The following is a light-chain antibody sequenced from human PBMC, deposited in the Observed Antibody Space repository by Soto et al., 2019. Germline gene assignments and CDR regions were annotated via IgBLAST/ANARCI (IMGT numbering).Light chain of an antibody. J-gene: IGKJ5*01. CDR3: QQYGGSPIS. Sequence: EIVLTQSPGTLSLSPGERATLSCRASQSVSSNSLAWYQQKPGQAPRLLIYGASSRAIGIPDRFSGSGSGTDFTLTISRLEPEDFAVYYCQQYGGSPISFGQGTRLEIK. CDR1: QSVSSNS. V-gene: IGKV3-20*01. CDR2: GAS.